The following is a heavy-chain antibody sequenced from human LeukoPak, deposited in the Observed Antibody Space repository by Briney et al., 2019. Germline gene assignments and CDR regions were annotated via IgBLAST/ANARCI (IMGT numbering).Heavy chain of an antibody. V-gene: IGHV3-7*03. CDR3: ARALYYYDSSGYYAEYFDY. D-gene: IGHD3-22*01. Sequence: PGGSLRLSCAASGFTFSSYWMSWVRQAPGKGLEWVANIKQDGSEKYYVDSVKGRITISRDNAKNSLYLQMNSLRAEDTAVYYCARALYYYDSSGYYAEYFDYWGQGTLVTVSS. CDR1: GFTFSSYW. J-gene: IGHJ4*02. CDR2: IKQDGSEK.